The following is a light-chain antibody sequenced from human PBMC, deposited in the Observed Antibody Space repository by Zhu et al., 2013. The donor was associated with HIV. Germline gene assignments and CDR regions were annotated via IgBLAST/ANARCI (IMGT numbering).Light chain of an antibody. CDR3: QQRSSWPPLT. CDR2: WAS. J-gene: IGKJ4*01. CDR1: QSVLYISNNKNY. V-gene: IGKV4-1*01. Sequence: DIVMTQSPESLAVSLGERATINCKSSQSVLYISNNKNYLAWYQQRPGQPPKLLIYWASTRESGVPDRFSGSGSGTDFTLTISSLQAEDVAVYYCQQRSSWPPLTFGGGTKVET.